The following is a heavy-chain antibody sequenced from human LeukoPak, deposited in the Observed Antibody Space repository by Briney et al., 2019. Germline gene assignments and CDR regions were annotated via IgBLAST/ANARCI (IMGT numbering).Heavy chain of an antibody. CDR1: GFTFSSYW. V-gene: IGHV3-7*01. CDR2: IKQDGIEK. Sequence: GGSLRLSCAASGFTFSSYWMDWVRQVPGKGLEWVANIKQDGIEKYFVGSVKGRFAISRDNAKNSLYLQMNSLRVEDTAVYYCAREGMVRGVPDAFDLWGPGTMVTISS. CDR3: AREGMVRGVPDAFDL. J-gene: IGHJ3*01. D-gene: IGHD3-10*01.